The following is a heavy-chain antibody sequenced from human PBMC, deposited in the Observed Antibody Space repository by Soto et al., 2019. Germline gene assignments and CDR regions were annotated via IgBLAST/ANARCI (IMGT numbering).Heavy chain of an antibody. V-gene: IGHV4-34*01. D-gene: IGHD2-15*01. J-gene: IGHJ6*02. Sequence: VQLQQWGAGLLKPSETLSLTCAVYGGSFSGYYWSWIRQPPGKGLEWIGEINHSGSTNYNPSLKSRVTIPVDTSKNQFSLKLSSVTAADTAVYYCAKLPAHRGYGMDVWGQGTTVTVSS. CDR2: INHSGST. CDR1: GGSFSGYY. CDR3: AKLPAHRGYGMDV.